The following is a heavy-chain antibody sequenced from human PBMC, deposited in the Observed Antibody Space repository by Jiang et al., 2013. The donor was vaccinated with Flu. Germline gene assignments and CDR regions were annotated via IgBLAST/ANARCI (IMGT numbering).Heavy chain of an antibody. V-gene: IGHV3-23*01. D-gene: IGHD2-2*01. CDR1: GFTFSTYA. CDR3: AKSLRAQLLFHDGLDV. CDR2: ISGNGVTT. J-gene: IGHJ6*02. Sequence: VQLLESGGGLVQPGGSLRLSCAASGFTFSTYAMTWVRQAPGKGLEWVSVISGNGVTTYYADSVKGRFSISRDNSKSTLFLQMNSLRTEDTAVYYCAKSLRAQLLFHDGLDVWGQGTTVTVSS.